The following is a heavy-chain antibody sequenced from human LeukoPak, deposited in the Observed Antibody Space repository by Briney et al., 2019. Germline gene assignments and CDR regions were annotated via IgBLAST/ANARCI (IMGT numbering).Heavy chain of an antibody. V-gene: IGHV3-30*02. CDR1: GFTFTNYG. Sequence: PGGSLRLSCAASGFTFTNYGMHWVRQSPGKGLEWVAFIRYDGSSKYYADSVKGRSTISRDNSKNTLYLQMDSLRAEDTAVYYCARDRLHYGEYEKTFDYWGQGTLVTVSS. CDR2: IRYDGSSK. J-gene: IGHJ4*02. CDR3: ARDRLHYGEYEKTFDY. D-gene: IGHD4-17*01.